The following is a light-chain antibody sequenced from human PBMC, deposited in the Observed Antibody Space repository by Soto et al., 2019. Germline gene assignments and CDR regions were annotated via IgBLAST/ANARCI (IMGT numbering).Light chain of an antibody. CDR2: AGS. Sequence: DSQMAQSPSGLSASVGDRVTRTCRASQTIVTYLNWYQQKPGKAPTLLIYAGSSLQSGVPSRFSGGGSATDFTLTISSLQPEDFATYYCQQSFSTTWTFGHGTKVDIK. CDR3: QQSFSTTWT. CDR1: QTIVTY. J-gene: IGKJ1*01. V-gene: IGKV1-39*01.